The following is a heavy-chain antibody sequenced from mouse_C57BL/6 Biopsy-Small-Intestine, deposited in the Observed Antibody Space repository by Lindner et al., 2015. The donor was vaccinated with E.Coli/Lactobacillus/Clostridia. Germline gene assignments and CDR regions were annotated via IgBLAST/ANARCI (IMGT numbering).Heavy chain of an antibody. V-gene: IGHV1-84*02. CDR1: GYTFADYY. CDR2: INPNSGGT. D-gene: IGHD1-1*01. J-gene: IGHJ1*01. Sequence: SVKVSCKASGYTFADYYIHWVRQAPGQGLAWMGWINPNSGGTNYAPKFKAWVTFTRDTSITTAYMELSGLKSGDTAVYYCARDRAEVHLNYGMDVWGQGTTITVSS. CDR3: ARDRAEVHLNYGMDV.